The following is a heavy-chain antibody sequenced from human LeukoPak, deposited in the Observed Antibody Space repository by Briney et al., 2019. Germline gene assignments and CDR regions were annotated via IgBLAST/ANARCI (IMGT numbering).Heavy chain of an antibody. CDR2: INPDSGGT. CDR1: GYTFTDYY. Sequence: ASVKVSCKASGYTFTDYYIHWVRQAPGQGLEWMGWINPDSGGTHYAQKFQDRVTMTRDTSGSTAYLELSSLRSDDTAVYYRARDPASCRRTTCYAIDHWGQGTLVTVSS. J-gene: IGHJ4*02. CDR3: ARDPASCRRTTCYAIDH. V-gene: IGHV1-2*02. D-gene: IGHD2-2*01.